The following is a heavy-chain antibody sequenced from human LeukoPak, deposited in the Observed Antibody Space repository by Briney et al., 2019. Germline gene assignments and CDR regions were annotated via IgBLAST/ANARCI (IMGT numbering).Heavy chain of an antibody. CDR1: GFTFSDHT. J-gene: IGHJ4*02. CDR3: ARSPLGRSGYYFDY. D-gene: IGHD6-19*01. Sequence: GSLRLSCAVCGFTFSDHTMNWVRQAPGKGLEWVSYISRSSSTIYYADSVKGRFTISRDNAKNSLYLQMNGLRAEDTAVYYCARSPLGRSGYYFDYWGQGTLVTVSS. CDR2: ISRSSSTI. V-gene: IGHV3-48*04.